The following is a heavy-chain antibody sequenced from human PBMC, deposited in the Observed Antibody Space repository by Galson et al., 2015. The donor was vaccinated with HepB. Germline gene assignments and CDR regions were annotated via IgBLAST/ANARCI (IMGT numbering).Heavy chain of an antibody. V-gene: IGHV3-48*02. D-gene: IGHD4-17*01. CDR3: ARDFYGDYGFDC. Sequence: SLRLSCAASGFSFSSNSVNWVRQAPGKGLEWISYISAMSSTIYYADSVKGRFSISRDNAKNSLYLQMNSLRDEDTAVYYCARDFYGDYGFDCWGQGTLVTVSS. J-gene: IGHJ4*02. CDR2: ISAMSSTI. CDR1: GFSFSSNS.